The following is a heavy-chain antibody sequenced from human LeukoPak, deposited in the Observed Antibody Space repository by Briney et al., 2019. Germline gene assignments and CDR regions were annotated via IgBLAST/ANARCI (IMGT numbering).Heavy chain of an antibody. J-gene: IGHJ5*02. V-gene: IGHV4-59*01. D-gene: IGHD4-17*01. Sequence: SETLSLTCTVSGDSMSSYFWSWIRQPPGKGLEWIAYNHDSGTTNYNPSLKSRVTTSIDTSKNQFSLKLNSVTPADTAVYYCARSRGGFGDYGSWFDPWGQGTLVTVSS. CDR2: NHDSGTT. CDR1: GDSMSSYF. CDR3: ARSRGGFGDYGSWFDP.